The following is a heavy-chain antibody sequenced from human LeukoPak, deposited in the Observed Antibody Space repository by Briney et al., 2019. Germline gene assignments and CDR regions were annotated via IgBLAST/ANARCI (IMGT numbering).Heavy chain of an antibody. CDR1: GFTFSSYA. J-gene: IGHJ6*02. D-gene: IGHD3-10*01. Sequence: GGSLRLSCAASGFTFSSYAMSWVRQAPGKGLEWVSAISGSGGSTYYADSVKGRFTISRDNSKNALYLQMNSLSAEDTAVYYCAKGDYGSGLNYYYGMDVWGQGTTVTVSS. V-gene: IGHV3-23*01. CDR3: AKGDYGSGLNYYYGMDV. CDR2: ISGSGGST.